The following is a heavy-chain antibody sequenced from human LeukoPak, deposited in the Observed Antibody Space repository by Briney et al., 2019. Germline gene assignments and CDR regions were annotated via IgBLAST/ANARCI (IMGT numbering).Heavy chain of an antibody. Sequence: PGGSLRLSCAASGFTFSSYAMSWVRQAPGKGLEWVSAISGSGGSTYYADSVKGRFTISRDNSKNTLYLQMNSLRAEDTAVYYCAKGSRNYDSSEIDYWGQGTLVTVSS. CDR2: ISGSGGST. J-gene: IGHJ4*02. D-gene: IGHD3-22*01. V-gene: IGHV3-23*01. CDR3: AKGSRNYDSSEIDY. CDR1: GFTFSSYA.